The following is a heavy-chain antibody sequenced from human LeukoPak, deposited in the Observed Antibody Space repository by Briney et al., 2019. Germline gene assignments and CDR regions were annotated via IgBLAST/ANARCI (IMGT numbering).Heavy chain of an antibody. V-gene: IGHV3-23*01. CDR3: SRWLLPANAFDI. J-gene: IGHJ3*02. CDR2: ISGSGGST. Sequence: GSLILSCAASGFTSSSYAMSWVRQAPGKGLEWVSAISGSGGSTYYADSVKGRFTISRDNSKNTLYLQMNSLRAEDTAVYYCSRWLLPANAFDIWGQGTMVTVSS. D-gene: IGHD2-15*01. CDR1: GFTSSSYA.